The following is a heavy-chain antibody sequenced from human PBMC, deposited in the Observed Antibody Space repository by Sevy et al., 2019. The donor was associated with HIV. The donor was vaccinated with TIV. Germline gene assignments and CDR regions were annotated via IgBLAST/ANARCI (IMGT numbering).Heavy chain of an antibody. D-gene: IGHD3-22*01. Sequence: GGSLRLSCTASGFTFGDYAMSWFRQAPGKGLEWVGFIRSKAYGGTTEYAASVKGRFTISRDDSKSIAYLQMNSLKTEEKAVFYCTRGVGDSSGYYIGGRLFDYWGQGTLVTVSS. CDR3: TRGVGDSSGYYIGGRLFDY. V-gene: IGHV3-49*03. CDR1: GFTFGDYA. J-gene: IGHJ4*02. CDR2: IRSKAYGGTT.